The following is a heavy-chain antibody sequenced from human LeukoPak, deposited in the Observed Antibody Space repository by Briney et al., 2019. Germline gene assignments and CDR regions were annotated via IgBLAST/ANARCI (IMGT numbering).Heavy chain of an antibody. CDR1: GYSFTSYW. CDR3: ARHVGPGMPVTTELSSYYYYHGMDV. CDR2: IYPGDSST. V-gene: IGHV5-51*01. Sequence: GESLKISCMSSGYSFTSYWIAWVRQMPGKGLEWMGIIYPGDSSTTYSPSFRGQVTISADKSITTAYLQWSSLEASDTAIYYCARHVGPGMPVTTELSSYYYYHGMDVWGKGTTVTVSS. J-gene: IGHJ6*04. D-gene: IGHD4-17*01.